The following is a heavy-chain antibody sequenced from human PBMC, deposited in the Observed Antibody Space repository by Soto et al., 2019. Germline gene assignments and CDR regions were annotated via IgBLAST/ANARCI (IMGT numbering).Heavy chain of an antibody. CDR3: ARDRDSGGNTIFDY. CDR1: GGSISSGGYS. Sequence: PSETLSLTCAVSGGSISSGGYSWSWIRQPPGKGLEWIGYIYHSGSTYYNPSLKSRVTISVDTSKNQFSLYLSSVTAADTAVYYCARDRDSGGNTIFDYWGQGTLVTVSS. V-gene: IGHV4-30-2*01. D-gene: IGHD4-17*01. CDR2: IYHSGST. J-gene: IGHJ4*02.